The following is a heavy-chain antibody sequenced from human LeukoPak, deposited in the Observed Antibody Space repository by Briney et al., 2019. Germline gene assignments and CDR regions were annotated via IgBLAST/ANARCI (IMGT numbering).Heavy chain of an antibody. J-gene: IGHJ3*02. CDR1: GGTFISYA. D-gene: IGHD2-21*02. V-gene: IGHV1-69*05. CDR3: ARGCGSDCSSAFDI. CDR2: IIPIFGTA. Sequence: GSSVKVSCKASGGTFISYAISWVRQAPGQGLEWMGRIIPIFGTANYAQKFQGRVTITTDESTSTAYMELSSLRSEDTAVYYCARGCGSDCSSAFDIWGQGTMVTVSS.